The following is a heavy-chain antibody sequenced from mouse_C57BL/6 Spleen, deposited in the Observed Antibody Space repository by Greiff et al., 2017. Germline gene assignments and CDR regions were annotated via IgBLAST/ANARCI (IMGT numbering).Heavy chain of an antibody. V-gene: IGHV1-18*01. CDR2: INPNNGGT. Sequence: EVQLQQSGPELVKPGASVKIPCKASGYTFTDYYLDWVKQSHGKSLEWIGDINPNNGGTIYNQKFKGKATLTVDKSSSTAYMELRSLTSEDTAVYYCERFDGYWYFDVWGTGTTVTVSS. CDR3: ERFDGYWYFDV. D-gene: IGHD2-3*01. CDR1: GYTFTDYY. J-gene: IGHJ1*03.